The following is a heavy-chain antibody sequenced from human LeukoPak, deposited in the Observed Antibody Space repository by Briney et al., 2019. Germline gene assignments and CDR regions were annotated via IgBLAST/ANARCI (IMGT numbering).Heavy chain of an antibody. Sequence: SVKVSCKASGGTFSSYAISWVRQAPGQGLEWMGGIIPIFGTANYAQKFQGRVTITTDESTSTAYMELSSLRSEDTAVYYCARDGGGCSSTSCLPDYWGRGTLVTVSS. CDR3: ARDGGGCSSTSCLPDY. CDR2: IIPIFGTA. CDR1: GGTFSSYA. J-gene: IGHJ4*02. V-gene: IGHV1-69*05. D-gene: IGHD2-2*01.